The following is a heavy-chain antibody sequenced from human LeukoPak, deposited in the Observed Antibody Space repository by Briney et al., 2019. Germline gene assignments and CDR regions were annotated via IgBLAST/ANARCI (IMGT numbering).Heavy chain of an antibody. D-gene: IGHD3-16*02. J-gene: IGHJ6*02. CDR1: GYTFTSYA. V-gene: IGHV1-3*01. CDR2: INAGNGNT. Sequence: ASVKVSCKASGYTFTSYAMHWVRQAPGQRFEWMGWINAGNGNTKYSQKFQGRVTITRDTSASTAYMELSSLRSEDTAVYYCARDTLSSTGYYYYGMDVWGQGTTVTVSS. CDR3: ARDTLSSTGYYYYGMDV.